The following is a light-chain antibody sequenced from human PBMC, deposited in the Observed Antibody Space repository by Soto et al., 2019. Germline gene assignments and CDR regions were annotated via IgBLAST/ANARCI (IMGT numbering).Light chain of an antibody. CDR3: QQYNSYPYT. J-gene: IGKJ2*01. CDR1: QGISSY. V-gene: IGKV1-9*01. Sequence: DIQMPQSPSFLSASVGDSVTITCRASQGISSYLAWYQQNPGKAPKLLIYAASTLQSGVPSRFSGSGSGTEFTLTISSLQPDEFATYYCQQYNSYPYTFGQGTKVDIK. CDR2: AAS.